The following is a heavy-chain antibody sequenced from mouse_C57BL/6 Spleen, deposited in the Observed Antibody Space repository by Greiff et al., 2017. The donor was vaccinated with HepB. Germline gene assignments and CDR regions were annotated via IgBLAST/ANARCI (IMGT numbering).Heavy chain of an antibody. V-gene: IGHV14-4*01. CDR2: IDPENGDT. Sequence: EVKLMESGAELVRPGASVKLSCTASGFNIKDDYMHWVKQRPEQGLEWIGWIDPENGDTEYASKFQGKATITADTSSNTAYLQLSSLTSEDTAVYDCTTWVVAPYYAMDYWGQGTSVTVSS. CDR3: TTWVVAPYYAMDY. D-gene: IGHD1-1*01. J-gene: IGHJ4*01. CDR1: GFNIKDDY.